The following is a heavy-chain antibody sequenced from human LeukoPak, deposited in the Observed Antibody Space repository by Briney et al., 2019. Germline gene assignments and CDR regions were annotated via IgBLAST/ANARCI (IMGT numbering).Heavy chain of an antibody. J-gene: IGHJ4*02. CDR3: ARSNNYGFDY. CDR1: GFTFRSYW. D-gene: IGHD5-24*01. CDR2: INGDGGTT. V-gene: IGHV3-74*03. Sequence: GGSLRLSCAASGFTFRSYWMHWARQAPGKGLVWVSHINGDGGTTTYADSVKGRFTIPRDNAKNTLYLQMNSLRAEDTAVFYCARSNNYGFDYWGQGTLVTVSS.